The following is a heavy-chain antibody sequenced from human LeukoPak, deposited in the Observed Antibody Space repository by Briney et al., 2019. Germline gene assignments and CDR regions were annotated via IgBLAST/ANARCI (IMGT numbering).Heavy chain of an antibody. D-gene: IGHD2/OR15-2a*01. CDR1: GGSISSYY. V-gene: IGHV4-59*01. J-gene: IGHJ4*02. CDR2: IYYSGST. CDR3: ARGSKSNRYYFDY. Sequence: PSETLSVTCTVSGGSISSYYWSWIRQPPGKGLEWIGYIYYSGSTNYNPSLKSRATISIDTSKNQFSLKLSSVTAADTAVYYCARGSKSNRYYFDYWGQGTLVTVSS.